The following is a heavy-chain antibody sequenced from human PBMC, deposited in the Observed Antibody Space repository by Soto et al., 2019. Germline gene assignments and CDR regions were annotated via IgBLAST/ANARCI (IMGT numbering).Heavy chain of an antibody. CDR1: GFTFSSYA. D-gene: IGHD3-22*01. CDR2: ISGSGGST. CDR3: AKVGPYYYDSSGYEYFDY. Sequence: EVQLLESGGGLVQPGGSLRLFCAASGFTFSSYAMSWVRQAPGKGLEWVSAISGSGGSTYYADSVKGRFTISRDNSKNTLYLQMNSLRAEDTAVYYCAKVGPYYYDSSGYEYFDYWGQGTLVTVSS. V-gene: IGHV3-23*01. J-gene: IGHJ4*02.